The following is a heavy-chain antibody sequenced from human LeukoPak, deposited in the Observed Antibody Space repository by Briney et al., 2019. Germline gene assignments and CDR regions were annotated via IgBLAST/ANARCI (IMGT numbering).Heavy chain of an antibody. CDR2: ISGSGART. CDR3: AKDALYDSSGYYFYWYIDL. Sequence: GGSLRLSCATSGLRFSDYAMNWVRQAPGKGLEWVSAISGSGARTFYADSVKGRFSVSRDNSKNTLYLQMNSLRVEDTAVYYCAKDALYDSSGYYFYWYIDLWGRGTLVTVSS. J-gene: IGHJ2*01. CDR1: GLRFSDYA. D-gene: IGHD3-22*01. V-gene: IGHV3-23*01.